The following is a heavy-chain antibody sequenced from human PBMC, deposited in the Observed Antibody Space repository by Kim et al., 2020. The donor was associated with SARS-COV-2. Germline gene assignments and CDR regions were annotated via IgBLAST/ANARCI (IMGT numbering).Heavy chain of an antibody. CDR3: ARCMTTVTTGYYYYMDV. CDR1: GGSISSYY. Sequence: SETLSLTCTVSGGSISSYYWSWIRQPPGKGLEWIGYIYYSGSTNYNPSLKSRVTISVDTSKNQFSLKLSSVTAADTAVYYCARCMTTVTTGYYYYMDVWGKGTTVTVSS. CDR2: IYYSGST. J-gene: IGHJ6*03. D-gene: IGHD4-4*01. V-gene: IGHV4-59*01.